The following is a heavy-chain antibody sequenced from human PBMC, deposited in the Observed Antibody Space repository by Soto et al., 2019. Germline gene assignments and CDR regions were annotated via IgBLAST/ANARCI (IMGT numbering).Heavy chain of an antibody. D-gene: IGHD3-3*01. CDR1: GFTFSNYG. J-gene: IGHJ6*02. V-gene: IGHV3-30*18. CDR3: TKRRNVLRFLEWSSGMEV. CDR2: ISDDGSNK. Sequence: VGSLRLSCAASGFTFSNYGMHWVRQAPGKGLEWVAFISDDGSNKYYADSMKGRFTMSRDNSKSTLYLQMSSLRVEDTAVYYCTKRRNVLRFLEWSSGMEVWGQGTTVTVSS.